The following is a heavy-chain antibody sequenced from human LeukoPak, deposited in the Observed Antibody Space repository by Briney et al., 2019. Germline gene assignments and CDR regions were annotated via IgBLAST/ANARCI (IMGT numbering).Heavy chain of an antibody. CDR1: GFTFSSYG. CDR3: ARVDYSNYNMDV. Sequence: PGGSLRLSCAASGFTFSSYGMHWVRQAPGKGLEWVAFIRYDGSNKYYADSVKGRFTISRDNSKNTLYLQMNSLRAEDTAVYYCARVDYSNYNMDVWGKGTTVTVSS. J-gene: IGHJ6*03. CDR2: IRYDGSNK. V-gene: IGHV3-30*02. D-gene: IGHD4-11*01.